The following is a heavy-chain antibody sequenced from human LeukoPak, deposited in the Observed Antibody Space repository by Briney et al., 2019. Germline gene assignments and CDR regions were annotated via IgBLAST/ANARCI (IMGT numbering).Heavy chain of an antibody. V-gene: IGHV4-59*12. J-gene: IGHJ4*02. D-gene: IGHD3-10*01. CDR3: AREGVSHSYYFDY. CDR2: IYYSGST. CDR1: GGSISSYY. Sequence: PSETLSLTCTVSGGSISSYYWSWIRQPPGKGLEWIGYIYYSGSTNYNPSLKSRVTISVDTSKNQFSLKLSSVTAADTAVYYCAREGVSHSYYFDYWGQGTLVTVSS.